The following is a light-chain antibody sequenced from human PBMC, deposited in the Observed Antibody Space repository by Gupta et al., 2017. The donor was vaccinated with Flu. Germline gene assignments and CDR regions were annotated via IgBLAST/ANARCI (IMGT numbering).Light chain of an antibody. Sequence: PSFLSASVGDRVTLTCRASQGITNYLAWYQQKLGQAPKLLMYDASTLHSGVPSRFSGNGFGTEFTLTISSLQPEDFATYYCLQVNSYPLTFGRGTKVEIK. J-gene: IGKJ4*01. CDR2: DAS. CDR3: LQVNSYPLT. V-gene: IGKV1-9*01. CDR1: QGITNY.